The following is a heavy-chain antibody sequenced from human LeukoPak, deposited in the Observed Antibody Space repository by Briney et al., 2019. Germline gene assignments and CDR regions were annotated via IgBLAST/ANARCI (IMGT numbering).Heavy chain of an antibody. CDR1: GFTFSTYG. D-gene: IGHD7-27*01. CDR3: VKDWGNWGYGYYFDR. CDR2: ISYDGSNN. J-gene: IGHJ4*02. V-gene: IGHV3-30*18. Sequence: GGSLRLSCAASGFTFSTYGMHWVRQAPGKGLEWVAVISYDGSNNYYADSVKGRFTISRDNSKNTLYLQMNSLRGEDTAVYYCVKDWGNWGYGYYFDRWVQGTLVTDSS.